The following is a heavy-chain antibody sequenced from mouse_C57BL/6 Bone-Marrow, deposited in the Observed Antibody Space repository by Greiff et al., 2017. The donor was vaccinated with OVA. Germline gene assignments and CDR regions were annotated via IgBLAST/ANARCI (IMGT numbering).Heavy chain of an antibody. Sequence: VQLQQSVAELVRPGASVKLSCTASGFTITNTYMHWVKQRPEQGLEWIGRIDPANGNTKYAPKFQGKATMTADTSSNTAYLQLSSLTSEDTAVYYGDRGGRRAWFAYWGQGTLVTVSA. V-gene: IGHV14-3*01. CDR3: DRGGRRAWFAY. CDR1: GFTITNTY. J-gene: IGHJ3*01. CDR2: IDPANGNT.